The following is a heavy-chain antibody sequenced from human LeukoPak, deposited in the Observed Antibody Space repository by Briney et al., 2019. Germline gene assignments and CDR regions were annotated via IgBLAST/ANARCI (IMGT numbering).Heavy chain of an antibody. Sequence: GGSLRLSCAASGFTFSSYAMHWVRQAPGKGLEWVAVISYDGSNKYYADSVKGRFTISRDNSKNTLYLQMNSLRAEDTAVYYCARAGGIGIAAADPYYFDYWGQGTLVTVSS. D-gene: IGHD6-13*01. CDR3: ARAGGIGIAAADPYYFDY. CDR2: ISYDGSNK. V-gene: IGHV3-30*01. J-gene: IGHJ4*02. CDR1: GFTFSSYA.